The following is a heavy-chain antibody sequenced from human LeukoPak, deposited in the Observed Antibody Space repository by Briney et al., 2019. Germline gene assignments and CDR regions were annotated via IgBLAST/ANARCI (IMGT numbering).Heavy chain of an antibody. CDR1: GGSISNGNW. J-gene: IGHJ3*02. CDR2: IYHSGAT. D-gene: IGHD3-10*01. Sequence: SETLSLTCVVSGGSISNGNWWSWVRQPPGKGLEWIADIYHSGATAHNSSLQSRITISLDKSKNQFSLNLTSVTAADTAIYYCARVGRGSGDFIHPFDIWGPGTIVVVSS. CDR3: ARVGRGSGDFIHPFDI. V-gene: IGHV4-4*02.